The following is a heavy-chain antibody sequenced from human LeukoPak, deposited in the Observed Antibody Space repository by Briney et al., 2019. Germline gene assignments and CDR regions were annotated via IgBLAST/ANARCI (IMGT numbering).Heavy chain of an antibody. J-gene: IGHJ6*02. CDR2: IWYDGSNK. D-gene: IGHD6-13*01. V-gene: IGHV3-33*01. CDR1: GFTFSSYG. Sequence: PGRSLRLSCAASGFTFSSYGMHWVRQAPGKGLKWVAVIWYDGSNKYYADSVKGRFTISRDNSKNTPYLQMNSLRAEDTAVYYCARDRMIAAAGTYYYYGMDVWGQGTTVTVSS. CDR3: ARDRMIAAAGTYYYYGMDV.